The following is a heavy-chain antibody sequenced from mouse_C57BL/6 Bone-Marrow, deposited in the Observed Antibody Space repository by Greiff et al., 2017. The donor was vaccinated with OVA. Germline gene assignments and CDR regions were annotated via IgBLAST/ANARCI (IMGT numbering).Heavy chain of an antibody. CDR2: IDPENGDT. V-gene: IGHV14-4*01. Sequence: VQLKESGAELVRPGASVKLSCTASGFNIKDDYMHWVKQRPEQGLEWIGWIDPENGDTEYASKFQGKATITADTSSNTAYLQLSSLTSEDTAVYYCTVYYSNYEFAYWGQGTLVTVSA. J-gene: IGHJ3*01. CDR3: TVYYSNYEFAY. CDR1: GFNIKDDY. D-gene: IGHD2-5*01.